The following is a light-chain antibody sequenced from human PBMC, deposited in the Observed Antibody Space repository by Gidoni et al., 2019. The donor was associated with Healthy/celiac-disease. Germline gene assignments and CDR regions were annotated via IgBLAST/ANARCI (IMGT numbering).Light chain of an antibody. CDR1: SSAVGGYNY. J-gene: IGLJ3*02. CDR3: SSYTSSSTLE. V-gene: IGLV2-14*01. Sequence: QSALNQPASVSGSPGQPITISCTGTSSAVGGYNYVSWYQQHPGKAPKLMIYEVSKRPSGVSNRFSGSKSGNTASLTISGLQAEDEADYYCSSYTSSSTLEFGGGTKLTVL. CDR2: EVS.